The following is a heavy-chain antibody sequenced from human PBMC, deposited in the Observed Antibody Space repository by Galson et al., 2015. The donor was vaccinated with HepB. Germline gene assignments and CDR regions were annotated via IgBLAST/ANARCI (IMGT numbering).Heavy chain of an antibody. CDR3: ARDRVVPPALLDQYYYGMDV. V-gene: IGHV7-4-1*02. CDR1: GYSFTSYA. J-gene: IGHJ6*02. Sequence: SVKVSCKASGYSFTSYAVNWVRQAPGQGLEWMGWINTNTGNPTYAQGFTGRFVFSLDTSVSTAYLQISSLKAEDTAVYYCARDRVVPPALLDQYYYGMDVWGQGTLVTVSS. D-gene: IGHD2-2*01. CDR2: INTNTGNP.